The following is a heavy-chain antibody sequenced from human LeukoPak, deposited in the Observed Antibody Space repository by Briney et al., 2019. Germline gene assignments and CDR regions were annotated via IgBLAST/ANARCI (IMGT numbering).Heavy chain of an antibody. D-gene: IGHD3-10*01. CDR1: GFTFSSYG. Sequence: RGSLRLSCAASGFTFSSYGMHWVRQAPGKGLEWVAIKSYDGSNKYYADSVKGRFTISRDNSENTLYLQMNSLRAEDTAVYYCAKADIRTGSGGGYFDYWGQGTLVTVSS. CDR3: AKADIRTGSGGGYFDY. V-gene: IGHV3-30*18. J-gene: IGHJ4*02. CDR2: KSYDGSNK.